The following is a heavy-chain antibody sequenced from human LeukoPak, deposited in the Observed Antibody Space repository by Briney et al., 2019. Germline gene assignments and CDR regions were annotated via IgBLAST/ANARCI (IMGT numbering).Heavy chain of an antibody. CDR1: GFTFSSYG. D-gene: IGHD4-17*01. V-gene: IGHV3-23*01. CDR3: AKGGDDYGDYGGY. Sequence: GGSLRLSCAASGFTFSSYGMSWVRQAPGKGLEWVSTISGSGGSTYYADSVKGRFTISRDNSKNTLSLQMNSLRAEDTAVYYCAKGGDDYGDYGGYWGQGTLVTVSS. J-gene: IGHJ4*02. CDR2: ISGSGGST.